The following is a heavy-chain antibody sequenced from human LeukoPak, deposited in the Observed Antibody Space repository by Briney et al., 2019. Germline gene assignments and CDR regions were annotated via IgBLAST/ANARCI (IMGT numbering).Heavy chain of an antibody. Sequence: SETLSLTCAVSGGSITSGNWWSWVRQPPGKGLEWVGGIYHSGSTNYNPSLKSRVTISVDKSKNQFSLKLTSVTAADTAVYYCARLLVAAGSNWFDPWGQGTLVTVSS. D-gene: IGHD6-13*01. V-gene: IGHV4-4*02. J-gene: IGHJ5*02. CDR2: IYHSGST. CDR3: ARLLVAAGSNWFDP. CDR1: GGSITSGNW.